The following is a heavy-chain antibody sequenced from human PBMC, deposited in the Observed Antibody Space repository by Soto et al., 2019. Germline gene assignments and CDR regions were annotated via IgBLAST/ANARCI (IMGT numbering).Heavy chain of an antibody. CDR3: ASNQDFYDSSGYYY. Sequence: SDTLSLTCAVSGGTIRSSNWWSWLRQPPGKGLEWIGEIYHSGSTNYNPSLKSRVTISMDKSKNQFSLKLNSVTAADTAVYYCASNQDFYDSSGYYYWGQGTLVTVS. CDR2: IYHSGST. V-gene: IGHV4-4*02. D-gene: IGHD3-22*01. CDR1: GGTIRSSNW. J-gene: IGHJ4*02.